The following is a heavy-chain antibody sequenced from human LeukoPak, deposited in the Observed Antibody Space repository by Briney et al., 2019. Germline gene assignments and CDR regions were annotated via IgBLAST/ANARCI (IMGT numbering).Heavy chain of an antibody. Sequence: SETLSLTCTVSGGSISSVSYYRSWIRQPAGKGLEWIGRIYTIGTNNYNPSLKSRATISVTTSKKQFSLKLSSLTPGNPPEYYCARAEVTMIVDHGGQGTLVTVSA. CDR1: GGSISSVSYY. CDR3: ARAEVTMIVDH. J-gene: IGHJ4*02. CDR2: IYTIGTN. D-gene: IGHD3-22*01. V-gene: IGHV4-61*02.